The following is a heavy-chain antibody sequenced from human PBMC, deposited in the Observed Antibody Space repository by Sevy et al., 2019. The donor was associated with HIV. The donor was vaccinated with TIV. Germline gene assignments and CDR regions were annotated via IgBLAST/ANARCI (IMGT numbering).Heavy chain of an antibody. CDR2: ISRDGINE. Sequence: GGSLRLSCTGSGFSFSYYGIHWVRQAPGKGLDWVALISRDGINEYYADSVKGRFTISRDNSKNTVYLEMNRLRNEDTAIYFCANAYSGSYSHSYLYALDVWGQGTTITVSS. CDR3: ANAYSGSYSHSYLYALDV. CDR1: GFSFSYYG. V-gene: IGHV3-30*18. J-gene: IGHJ6*02. D-gene: IGHD1-26*01.